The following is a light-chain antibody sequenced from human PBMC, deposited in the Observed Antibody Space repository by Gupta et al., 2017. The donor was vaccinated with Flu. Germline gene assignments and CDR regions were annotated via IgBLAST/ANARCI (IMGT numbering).Light chain of an antibody. CDR2: DDK. J-gene: IGLJ2*01. CDR1: NIGRKN. Sequence: GGNNIGRKNVQCYLQKPGQAPVLVVYDDKDRPSGIPERISGSNSGNTASLTIRWVEAGDEADYYCQVWDSSSDQVVLGGGTKLTVL. V-gene: IGLV3-21*02. CDR3: QVWDSSSDQVV.